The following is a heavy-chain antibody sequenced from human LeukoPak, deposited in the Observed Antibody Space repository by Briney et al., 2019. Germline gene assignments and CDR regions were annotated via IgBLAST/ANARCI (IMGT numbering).Heavy chain of an antibody. CDR3: ANEQYQLLWLFDY. CDR1: GFTFSSYG. CDR2: ISYDGSNK. D-gene: IGHD2-2*01. J-gene: IGHJ4*02. V-gene: IGHV3-30*18. Sequence: PGRSLRLSCAASGFTFSSYGMHWVRQAPGKGLEWVAVISYDGSNKYYADSVKGRFTISRDNSKNTLYLQMNSLRAEDTAVYYCANEQYQLLWLFDYWGQGTLVTVSS.